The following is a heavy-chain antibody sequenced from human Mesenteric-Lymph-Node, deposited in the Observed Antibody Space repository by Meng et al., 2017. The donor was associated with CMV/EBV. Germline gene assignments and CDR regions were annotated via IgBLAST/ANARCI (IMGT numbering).Heavy chain of an antibody. D-gene: IGHD3-3*01. J-gene: IGHJ6*02. CDR1: GYTFTNYY. CDR3: ARSTVDDFWSGYYYYYYGMDV. Sequence: ASVKVSCKASGYTFTNYYMHWVRQAPVQGLEWMGVINPSGDSTSYAQKFQGRVTMTRDTSTSTVYMELSSLRSEDTAVYYCARSTVDDFWSGYYYYYYGMDVWGHGTLVTVSS. V-gene: IGHV1-46*01. CDR2: INPSGDST.